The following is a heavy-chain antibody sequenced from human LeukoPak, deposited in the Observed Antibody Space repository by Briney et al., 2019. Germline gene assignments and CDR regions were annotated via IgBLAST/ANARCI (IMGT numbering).Heavy chain of an antibody. CDR1: GFTFSNYA. Sequence: GRSLRLSCAASGFTFSNYAIHWVRQAPGKGLEWVAVISYDGTKKYYADSVKGRFTISRDNSNNTLYLQMNSLRAEDTAVYYCARGRSRGVRLDYWGQGTLVTVSS. V-gene: IGHV3-30*04. CDR2: ISYDGTKK. J-gene: IGHJ4*02. D-gene: IGHD3-10*01. CDR3: ARGRSRGVRLDY.